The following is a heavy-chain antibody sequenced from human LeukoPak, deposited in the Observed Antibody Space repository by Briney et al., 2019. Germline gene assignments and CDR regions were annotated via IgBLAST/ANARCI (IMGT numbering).Heavy chain of an antibody. CDR3: ARLPKGGYYDSSGYYRMTVYFDS. CDR1: GGSFSGYY. V-gene: IGHV4-34*01. J-gene: IGHJ4*02. Sequence: PSETLSLTCAVYGGSFSGYYWSWIRQPPGKGLEWIGEINHGGSTNYNPSLKSRVTISVDTSKNQFSLNLSSVTAADTAVYYCARLPKGGYYDSSGYYRMTVYFDSWGQGTLVTVSS. CDR2: INHGGST. D-gene: IGHD3-22*01.